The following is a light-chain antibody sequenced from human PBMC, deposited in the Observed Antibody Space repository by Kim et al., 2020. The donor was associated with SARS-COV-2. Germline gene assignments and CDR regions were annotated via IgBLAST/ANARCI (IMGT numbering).Light chain of an antibody. Sequence: QRVTISCSGSSSNIGSNTVNCYQQLPGTAPKLLIYSNNQRPSGVPDRFSGSKSGTSASLAISGLQSEDEADYYCAAWDDSLNGEVVFGGGTQLTVL. CDR2: SNN. CDR3: AAWDDSLNGEVV. J-gene: IGLJ2*01. V-gene: IGLV1-44*01. CDR1: SSNIGSNT.